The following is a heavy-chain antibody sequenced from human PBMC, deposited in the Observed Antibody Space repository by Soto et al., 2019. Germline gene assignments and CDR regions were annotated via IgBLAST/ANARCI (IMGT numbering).Heavy chain of an antibody. CDR2: INPNSGGT. D-gene: IGHD5-12*01. J-gene: IGHJ3*02. CDR1: GYTFTGYY. CDR3: ARDRGRGLQYDAFDI. Sequence: ASVKVSCKASGYTFTGYYMHWVRQAPGQGLEWMGWINPNSGGTNYAQKFQGWVTMTRDTSISTAYMELSRLRSDDTAVYYCARDRGRGLQYDAFDIWGQGTMVTVSS. V-gene: IGHV1-2*04.